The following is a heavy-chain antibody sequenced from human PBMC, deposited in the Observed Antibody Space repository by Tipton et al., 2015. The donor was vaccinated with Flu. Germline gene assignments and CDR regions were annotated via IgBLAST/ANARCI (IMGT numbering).Heavy chain of an antibody. V-gene: IGHV4-61*09. CDR2: IYTSGST. Sequence: TLSLTCTVSGGSISSSSYYWTWIRQPAGKGLEWIGQIYTSGSTKYNPSLKSRVTMSLDTSKNHFSLKLSSVTAADTAMYYCARDYGGLNWFDPWGQGTLVTVSS. CDR3: ARDYGGLNWFDP. D-gene: IGHD4-23*01. CDR1: GGSISSSSYY. J-gene: IGHJ5*02.